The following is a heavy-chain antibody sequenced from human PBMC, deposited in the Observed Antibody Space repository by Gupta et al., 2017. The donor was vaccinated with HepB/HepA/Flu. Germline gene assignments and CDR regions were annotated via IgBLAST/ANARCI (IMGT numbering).Heavy chain of an antibody. Sequence: VQLVESGGGVVQPGGSLRLSCLASGFTFRMYGMHWVRQAPGKGLEWVAFMSYDENNKYYVDSVKGRFTISRDNSKNTLYLQMNSLRTEDTATYYCAKVFTGYCRSASCSWGDHWGQGTLVTVSS. D-gene: IGHD2-15*01. V-gene: IGHV3-30*18. CDR1: GFTFRMYG. CDR2: MSYDENNK. J-gene: IGHJ5*02. CDR3: AKVFTGYCRSASCSWGDH.